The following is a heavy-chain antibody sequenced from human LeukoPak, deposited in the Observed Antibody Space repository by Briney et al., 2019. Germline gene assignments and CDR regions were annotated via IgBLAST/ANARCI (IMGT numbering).Heavy chain of an antibody. V-gene: IGHV3-20*04. Sequence: GGSLRLSCAAAAFTFGNYGVSWVRQATGKGLEWVSGNNWNGGSTGYAYSVEGRFTIFRDNAKNSQYLQMNSLRVEDTALYYCARAQTYGDSRLLLDYWGQGTLVTVSS. J-gene: IGHJ4*02. CDR1: AFTFGNYG. CDR3: ARAQTYGDSRLLLDY. CDR2: NNWNGGST. D-gene: IGHD4-17*01.